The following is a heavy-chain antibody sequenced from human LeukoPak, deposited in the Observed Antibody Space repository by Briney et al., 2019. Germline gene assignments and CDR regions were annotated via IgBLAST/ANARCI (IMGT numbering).Heavy chain of an antibody. Sequence: GASVKVSRKASGYTFTSYGISWVRQAPGQGLEWMGWISAYNGNTNYAQKLQGRVTMTTDTSTSTAYMELRSLRSDDTAVYYCARDSYYDFWSGYIIGYWGQGTLVTVSS. D-gene: IGHD3-3*01. V-gene: IGHV1-18*01. CDR1: GYTFTSYG. CDR2: ISAYNGNT. J-gene: IGHJ4*02. CDR3: ARDSYYDFWSGYIIGY.